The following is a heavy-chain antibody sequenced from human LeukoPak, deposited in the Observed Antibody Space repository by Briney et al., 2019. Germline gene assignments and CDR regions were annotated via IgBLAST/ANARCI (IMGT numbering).Heavy chain of an antibody. D-gene: IGHD6-19*01. CDR2: ISGSGGST. J-gene: IGHJ4*02. CDR1: GFTFSSYA. CDR3: AGGSGWLLFDY. Sequence: GGSLRLSCAASGFTFSSYAMSWVRQAPGKGLEWVSAISGSGGSTYYADSVKGRFTISRDNSKYTLYLQMNSLRAEDTAVYYCAGGSGWLLFDYWGQGTLVTVSS. V-gene: IGHV3-23*01.